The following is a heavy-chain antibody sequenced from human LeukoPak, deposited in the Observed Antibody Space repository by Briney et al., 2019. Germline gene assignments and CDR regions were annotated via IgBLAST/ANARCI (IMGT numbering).Heavy chain of an antibody. CDR3: ARLGYCSSTSCYAYYYYGMDV. V-gene: IGHV1-18*01. CDR1: GYTFTSYG. J-gene: IGHJ6*02. CDR2: INTYNGNT. D-gene: IGHD2-2*01. Sequence: GASVTVSCKSSGYTFTSYGISWVRQAPGQGLEWMGWINTYNGNTNYAQKLQGRVTMTTDTSTSTAYMELRSLRSDDTAVYYCARLGYCSSTSCYAYYYYGMDVWGQGTTVTVSS.